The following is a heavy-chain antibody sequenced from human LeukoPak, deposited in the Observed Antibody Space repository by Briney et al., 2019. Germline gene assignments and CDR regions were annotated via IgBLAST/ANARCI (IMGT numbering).Heavy chain of an antibody. CDR2: IDTAGGT. CDR1: GFTFRIYD. D-gene: IGHD6-19*01. J-gene: IGHJ5*02. CDR3: ARAVAGTHWLDP. Sequence: GSLRLSCAASGFTFRIYDMHWVRQGTGKGLGWVSGIDTAGGTYYPDSVKGRFTMSRENAKNSLHLQMNSLSAGDTAVYYCARAVAGTHWLDPWGQGTLVTVSS. V-gene: IGHV3-13*01.